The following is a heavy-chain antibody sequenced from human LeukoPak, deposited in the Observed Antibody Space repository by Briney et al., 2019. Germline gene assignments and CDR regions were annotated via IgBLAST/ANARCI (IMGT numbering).Heavy chain of an antibody. CDR2: INPNSGGT. D-gene: IGHD5-12*01. CDR1: GYTFTGYY. Sequence: GASVKVSCKASGYTFTGYYMHWVRQAPGQGPEWMGWINPNSGGTNYAQKFQGRVTMTRDTSISTAYMELSRLRSDDTAVYSCARSRYSGYDGFDYWGQGTLVTVSS. CDR3: ARSRYSGYDGFDY. V-gene: IGHV1-2*02. J-gene: IGHJ4*02.